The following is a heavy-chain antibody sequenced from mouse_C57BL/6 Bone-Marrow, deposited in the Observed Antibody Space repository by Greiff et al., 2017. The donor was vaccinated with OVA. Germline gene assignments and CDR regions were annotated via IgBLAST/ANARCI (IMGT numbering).Heavy chain of an antibody. J-gene: IGHJ2*01. D-gene: IGHD3-2*02. CDR2: IDPSDSYT. CDR3: ARSGRLRLRGDLDD. CDR1: GYTFTSYW. Sequence: VQLQQPGAELVKPGASVKLSCKASGYTFTSYWMQWVKQRPGQGLEWIGEIDPSDSYTNYNQKFKGKATLTVDTSSSTAYMQLSSLTSEDSAVYYCARSGRLRLRGDLDDWGQGTTLTVSS. V-gene: IGHV1-50*01.